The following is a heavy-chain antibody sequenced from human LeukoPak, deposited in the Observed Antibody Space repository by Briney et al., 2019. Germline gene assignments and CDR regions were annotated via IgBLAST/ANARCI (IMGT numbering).Heavy chain of an antibody. CDR3: AGGDPFNYYMDV. J-gene: IGHJ6*03. D-gene: IGHD4-17*01. CDR2: LIPLFGTT. V-gene: IGHV1-69*05. Sequence: ASVKVSCKASGGSFSGYAISWVRQAPGQGIEWMGGLIPLFGTTNCTRRFQGRITISTDESTTTAYMELSGLTFEDTAVYYCAGGDPFNYYMDVWGRGTTVSV. CDR1: GGSFSGYA.